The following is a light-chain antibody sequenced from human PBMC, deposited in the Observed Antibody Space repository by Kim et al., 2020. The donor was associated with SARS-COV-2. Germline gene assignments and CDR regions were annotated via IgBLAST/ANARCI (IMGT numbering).Light chain of an antibody. Sequence: GQSITISCTGTSSDVGGYNYVSWYQHHPGKAPKLMIYDVSNRPSGVSNRFSGSKSGNTASLTISGLQAGDEADYYCSSYTSSSTVVFGGGTQLTVL. CDR1: SSDVGGYNY. V-gene: IGLV2-14*03. CDR3: SSYTSSSTVV. J-gene: IGLJ2*01. CDR2: DVS.